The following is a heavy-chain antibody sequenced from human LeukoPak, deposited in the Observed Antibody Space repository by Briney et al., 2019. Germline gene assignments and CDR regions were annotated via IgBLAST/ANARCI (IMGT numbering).Heavy chain of an antibody. V-gene: IGHV4-4*07. Sequence: SETLSLTCTVSGGSISSYYWSWIRQPPGKGLEWIGRIYTSGSTNYNPSLKSRVTMSVDTSKNQFSLKLSSVTAADTAVYYCARDLTAAGLCWFDPWGQGTLVTVSS. CDR1: GGSISSYY. CDR3: ARDLTAAGLCWFDP. D-gene: IGHD6-13*01. CDR2: IYTSGST. J-gene: IGHJ5*02.